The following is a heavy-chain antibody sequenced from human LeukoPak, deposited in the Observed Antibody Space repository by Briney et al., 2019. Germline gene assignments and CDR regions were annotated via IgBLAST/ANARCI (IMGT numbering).Heavy chain of an antibody. CDR3: ATNTPGSSWSDEAFDI. Sequence: GASVKVSCKVSGYTLTELSMHWVRQAPGKGLEWMGGFDPEDGETIYAQKFQGRVTMTEDTSTDTAYMELSSLRSEDTAVYYCATNTPGSSWSDEAFDIWGQGTMVTVSS. D-gene: IGHD6-13*01. V-gene: IGHV1-24*01. CDR1: GYTLTELS. J-gene: IGHJ3*02. CDR2: FDPEDGET.